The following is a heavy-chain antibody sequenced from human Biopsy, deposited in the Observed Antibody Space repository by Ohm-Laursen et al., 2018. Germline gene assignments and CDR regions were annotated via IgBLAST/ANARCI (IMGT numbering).Heavy chain of an antibody. D-gene: IGHD1-26*01. CDR3: ARGPHSGSHSCFDY. V-gene: IGHV1-8*01. Sequence: SVKVSCKTSGYTFTSYDINWVRQATGQGLEWMGWMNPNSGNTDYAQKFQGRVTMTRNTSISTAYMELNSLRSEDTAVYYCARGPHSGSHSCFDYWGRGTLVTVSS. CDR2: MNPNSGNT. J-gene: IGHJ4*02. CDR1: GYTFTSYD.